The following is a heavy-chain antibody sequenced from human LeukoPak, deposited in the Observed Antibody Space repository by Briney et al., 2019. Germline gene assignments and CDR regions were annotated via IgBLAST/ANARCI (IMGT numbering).Heavy chain of an antibody. V-gene: IGHV4-61*02. J-gene: IGHJ6*03. D-gene: IGHD2-2*01. CDR2: IYTTGST. CDR3: AREGSYCSSTSCYFVLNYYYYMDV. CDR1: GDSISSGNDN. Sequence: SETLSLTCTVSGDSISSGNDNWSWIRQPAGKGLEWIGRIYTTGSTDYNPSLKSRVTMSVDTSKNQFSLKLSSVTAADTAVYYCAREGSYCSSTSCYFVLNYYYYMDVWGKGTTVTISS.